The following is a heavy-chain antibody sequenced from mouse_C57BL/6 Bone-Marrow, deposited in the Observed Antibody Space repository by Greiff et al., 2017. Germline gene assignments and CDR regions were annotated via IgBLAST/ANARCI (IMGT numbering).Heavy chain of an antibody. J-gene: IGHJ3*01. D-gene: IGHD1-1*01. CDR1: GFNIKDDY. CDR3: TVDYYVSSLGFAY. Sequence: EVHLVESGAELVRPGASVKLSCTASGFNIKDDYMHWVKQRPEQGLEWIGWIDPENGDTEYASKFQGKATITADTYSNTAYLQLSSLTSEDTAVYYWTVDYYVSSLGFAYWGQGTLVTVSA. V-gene: IGHV14-4*01. CDR2: IDPENGDT.